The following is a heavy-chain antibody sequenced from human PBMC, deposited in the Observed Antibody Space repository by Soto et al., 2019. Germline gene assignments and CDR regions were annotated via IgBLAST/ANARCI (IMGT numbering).Heavy chain of an antibody. CDR2: ISGNSGDT. CDR3: ARMVRGSNIDYYHYIDV. Sequence: QVQLVQSGAEVKKPGASVTVSCKASGYSFTSHGISWVRQAPGQGLEWMGWISGNSGDTNYAQKLQGRVTVTTDTSTSTAAMELRSLRSEDTAVYYCARMVRGSNIDYYHYIDVWGKGTTVTVSS. D-gene: IGHD3-10*01. J-gene: IGHJ6*03. V-gene: IGHV1-18*01. CDR1: GYSFTSHG.